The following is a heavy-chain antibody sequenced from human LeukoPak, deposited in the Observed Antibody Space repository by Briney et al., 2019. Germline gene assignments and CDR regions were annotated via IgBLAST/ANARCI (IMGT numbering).Heavy chain of an antibody. CDR3: ARDHRSAGRLLWFGELSNPPDY. CDR2: ISSSGSTI. D-gene: IGHD3-10*01. CDR1: GFTFSDYY. Sequence: GGSLRLSCAASGFTFSDYYMSWIRQAPGKGLEWVSYISSSGSTIYYADSVKGRFTISRDNAKNSLYLQMNSLRAEDTAVYYCARDHRSAGRLLWFGELSNPPDYWGQGTLVTVSS. V-gene: IGHV3-11*04. J-gene: IGHJ4*02.